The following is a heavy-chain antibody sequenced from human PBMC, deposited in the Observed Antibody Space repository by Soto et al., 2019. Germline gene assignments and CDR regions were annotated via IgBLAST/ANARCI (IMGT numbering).Heavy chain of an antibody. CDR3: ARDRLIAVTGLLHY. CDR1: GYPFTSYG. V-gene: IGHV1-18*01. Sequence: QVQLVQSGAEVKKPGASVKVSCKTSGYPFTSYGINWVRQAPGQGPEWMGWISAYNGKTSYTQKFQGRVTMTTDKSTSTAYRELRSLRSDDTAVYYCARDRLIAVTGLLHYWGQGTLVTVSS. D-gene: IGHD6-19*01. CDR2: ISAYNGKT. J-gene: IGHJ4*02.